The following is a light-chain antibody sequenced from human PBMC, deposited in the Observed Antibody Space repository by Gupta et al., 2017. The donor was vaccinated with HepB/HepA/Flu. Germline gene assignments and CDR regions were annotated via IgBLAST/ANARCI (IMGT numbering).Light chain of an antibody. CDR2: WGS. V-gene: IGKV4-1*01. CDR3: QQCNSTPL. Sequence: DIVMTHSPDSLAVSLGERATITCTSRQSALDNFNNNIYLARYQQKPGQPPKLHIYWGSTRESGLPDRFSGSGSETDFTITSSSLQAVDAAVYYRQQCNSTPLFGPGTKVEIK. CDR1: QSALDNFNNNIY. J-gene: IGKJ3*01.